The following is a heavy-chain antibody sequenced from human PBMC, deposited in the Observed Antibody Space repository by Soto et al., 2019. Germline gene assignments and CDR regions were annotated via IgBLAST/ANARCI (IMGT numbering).Heavy chain of an antibody. CDR2: INSDGSST. D-gene: IGHD3-3*01. CDR3: ARDSQSRFLLNWFDP. CDR1: GFTFSSYW. J-gene: IGHJ5*02. Sequence: EVQLVESGGGLVQPGGSLRLSCAASGFTFSSYWMHWVRQAPGKGLVWVSRINSDGSSTSYADSVKGRFTISRDNAKNTLYLQMNSLRAEDTAVYYCARDSQSRFLLNWFDPWGQGTLVTVSS. V-gene: IGHV3-74*01.